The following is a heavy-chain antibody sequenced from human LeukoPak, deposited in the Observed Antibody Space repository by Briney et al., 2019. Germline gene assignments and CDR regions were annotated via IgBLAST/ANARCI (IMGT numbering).Heavy chain of an antibody. CDR3: ARDHIVVVTAKNYYYYGMDV. J-gene: IGHJ6*02. V-gene: IGHV3-48*01. CDR2: ISSSSSTI. Sequence: GAPRLSCAASGNYWMNWVRQAPGKGLKWVSYISSSSSTIYYADSVKGRFTISRDNAKNSLYLQMNSLRAEDTAVYYCARDHIVVVTAKNYYYYGMDVWGQGTTVTVSS. CDR1: GNYW. D-gene: IGHD2-21*02.